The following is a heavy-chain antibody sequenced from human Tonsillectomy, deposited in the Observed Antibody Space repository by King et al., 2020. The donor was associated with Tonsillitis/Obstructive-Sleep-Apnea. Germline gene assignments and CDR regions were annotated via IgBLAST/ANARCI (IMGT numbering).Heavy chain of an antibody. D-gene: IGHD3-22*01. Sequence: VQLVESGGGLVQPGGSLRLSCAASGFTFSSYAMSWVRQTPGKGLEWVSAISGSGGSTYYADSVKGRFTISRDNSKNTLYLQMNSLRADDTAVYYCATGDFYDYSGYYGGWYFDLWGRGTLVTVSS. CDR1: GFTFSSYA. CDR3: ATGDFYDYSGYYGGWYFDL. J-gene: IGHJ2*01. CDR2: ISGSGGST. V-gene: IGHV3-23*04.